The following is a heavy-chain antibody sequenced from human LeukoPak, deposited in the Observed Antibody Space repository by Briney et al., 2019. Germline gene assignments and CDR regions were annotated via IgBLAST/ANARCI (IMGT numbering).Heavy chain of an antibody. Sequence: ASVKVSCKASGYTFTGYYTHWVRQAPGQGLEWMGWINPNSGGPNYAQKFQCRVTMTRDTSISTAYMELSRLRSDDTAVYYCASPSRGCSSTSCYRPWDYWGQGTLVTVSS. D-gene: IGHD2-2*01. J-gene: IGHJ4*02. CDR3: ASPSRGCSSTSCYRPWDY. V-gene: IGHV1-2*02. CDR2: INPNSGGP. CDR1: GYTFTGYY.